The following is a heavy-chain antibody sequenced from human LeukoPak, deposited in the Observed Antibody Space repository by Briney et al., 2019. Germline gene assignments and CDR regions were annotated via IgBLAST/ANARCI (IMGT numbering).Heavy chain of an antibody. V-gene: IGHV4-39*01. J-gene: IGHJ4*02. CDR2: IYYSGST. CDR3: ARHHDYGDPLIDY. D-gene: IGHD4-17*01. CDR1: GASISSSSYY. Sequence: SETLSLTCTVSGASISSSSYYWGWIRQSPGKGLEWIGSIYYSGSTYFNPSLKRRVTISVDTSKNQFSLKLSSVTAADTAVYYCARHHDYGDPLIDYWGQGTLVTVSS.